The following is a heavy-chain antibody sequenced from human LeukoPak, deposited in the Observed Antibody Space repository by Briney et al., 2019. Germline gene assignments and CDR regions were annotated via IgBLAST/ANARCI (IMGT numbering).Heavy chain of an antibody. CDR1: GYTFTSYD. CDR2: MNPNRGNK. Sequence: GVSVKVSCKASGYTFTSYDINWVRQATGQGLEWMGWMNPNRGNKGYAQNFQGRVTMPRNTSVSTAYMELSSLRSEDTAVYYCAREARSRGFGESPFPDAFDIWGQGTMVTVSS. V-gene: IGHV1-8*01. CDR3: AREARSRGFGESPFPDAFDI. J-gene: IGHJ3*02. D-gene: IGHD3-10*01.